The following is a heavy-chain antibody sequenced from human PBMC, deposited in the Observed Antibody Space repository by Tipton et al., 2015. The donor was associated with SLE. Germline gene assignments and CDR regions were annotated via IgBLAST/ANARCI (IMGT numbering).Heavy chain of an antibody. D-gene: IGHD6-25*01. V-gene: IGHV5-51*01. CDR2: IFPGDSDT. CDR1: GYSFTSYW. CDR3: ARGAPVSSDLGRFDP. J-gene: IGHJ5*02. Sequence: QSGPEVKQPGESLKISCKGSGYSFTSYWIGWVRQMPGKGLEWMGIIFPGDSDTRYSPSFQGQVTISADKSISTAYLQWSSLKASDTAMYYCARGAPVSSDLGRFDPWGQGTLVTVSS.